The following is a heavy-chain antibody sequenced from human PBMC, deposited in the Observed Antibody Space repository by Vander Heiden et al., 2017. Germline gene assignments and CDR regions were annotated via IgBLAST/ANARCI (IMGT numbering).Heavy chain of an antibody. CDR2: IYYSGTT. J-gene: IGHJ5*02. D-gene: IGHD5-12*01. Sequence: QLQLQESGPGLVKPSETLSLTCTVSGGSISSSSYYWGWIRQPPGKGLECIGTIYYSGTTDDNPSLKSRVTISVDTSKNHFSLKMNYVTAADTAVYYCARQRPTWLEVDHWPQGTL. CDR1: GGSISSSSYY. CDR3: ARQRPTWLEVDH. V-gene: IGHV4-39*01.